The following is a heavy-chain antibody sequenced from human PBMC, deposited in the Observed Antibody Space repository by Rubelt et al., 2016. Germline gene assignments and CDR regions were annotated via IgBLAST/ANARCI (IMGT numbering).Heavy chain of an antibody. CDR2: IDPNSGGT. Sequence: QVQLVQSGAEVKKPGASVKISCKASGYTFTGYYMHWVRQAPGQGLEWMGWIDPNSGGTNYAQKFQGRVTMTRDTSISTAYMELSRLRSDDTAVYYCARCYGSGSYGNWFDPWGQGTLVTVSS. CDR3: ARCYGSGSYGNWFDP. D-gene: IGHD3-10*01. J-gene: IGHJ5*02. CDR1: GYTFTGYY. V-gene: IGHV1-2*02.